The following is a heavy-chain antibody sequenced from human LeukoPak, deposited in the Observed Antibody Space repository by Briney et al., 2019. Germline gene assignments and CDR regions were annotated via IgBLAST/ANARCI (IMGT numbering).Heavy chain of an antibody. J-gene: IGHJ6*02. Sequence: PGGSLRLSCAASGFTVSSNYMSWVRQAPGKGLEWVSVIYSGGSTYYADSVKGRFTISRDNSKNTLYLQMNSLRAEDTAVYYCARELASSGLDGMDVWGQGTTVTVSS. D-gene: IGHD6-19*01. CDR2: IYSGGST. CDR3: ARELASSGLDGMDV. V-gene: IGHV3-53*01. CDR1: GFTVSSNY.